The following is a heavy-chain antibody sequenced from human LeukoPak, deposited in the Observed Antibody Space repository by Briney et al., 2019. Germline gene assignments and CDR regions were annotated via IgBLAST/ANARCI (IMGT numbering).Heavy chain of an antibody. CDR2: IRSKAYGGTT. D-gene: IGHD1-26*01. J-gene: IGHJ4*02. V-gene: IGHV3-49*04. CDR1: GFTFGDYA. Sequence: GGSLRLSCTASGFTFGDYAMSWVRQAPGKGLEWVGFIRSKAYGGTTEYAASVKGRFTISRDDSKSIAYLQMNGLKTEDTAVYYCAMLGYGSYIDDYWGQGTLVTVSS. CDR3: AMLGYGSYIDDY.